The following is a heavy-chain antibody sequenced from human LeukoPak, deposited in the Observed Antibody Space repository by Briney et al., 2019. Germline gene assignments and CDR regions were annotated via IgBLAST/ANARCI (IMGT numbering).Heavy chain of an antibody. CDR2: ISSSGGST. J-gene: IGHJ3*02. Sequence: GGSLRLSCSASGFPFSNYAMHWVRQAPGKGLEHVSAISSSGGSTFDADSVMGRLTISRDNAKNSLYLQMNSLRAEDTAVYYCARGSVELQRLDAFDIWGQGTMVTVSS. V-gene: IGHV3-64*04. CDR3: ARGSVELQRLDAFDI. D-gene: IGHD6-25*01. CDR1: GFPFSNYA.